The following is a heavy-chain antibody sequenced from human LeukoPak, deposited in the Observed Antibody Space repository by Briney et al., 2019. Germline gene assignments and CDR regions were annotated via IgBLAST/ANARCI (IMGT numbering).Heavy chain of an antibody. CDR2: IYSSGTT. J-gene: IGHJ4*02. V-gene: IGHV4-4*09. D-gene: IGHD3-3*01. CDR3: ARSGGSGYVDVFDY. CDR1: GGSIRNYY. Sequence: PSETLSLTCTVSGGSIRNYYWNWIRQPLGKGLEWIGYIYSSGTTTYNPSLNSRVTFSVATSKSQISLKLTSVTATDTAVYYCARSGGSGYVDVFDYWGQGILVTVSS.